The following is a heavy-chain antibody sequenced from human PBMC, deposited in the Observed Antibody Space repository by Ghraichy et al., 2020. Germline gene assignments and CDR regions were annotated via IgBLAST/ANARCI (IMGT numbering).Heavy chain of an antibody. V-gene: IGHV4-34*01. CDR2: INHSGST. Sequence: SETLSLTCAVYGGSFSGYYWSWIRQPPGKGLEWIGEINHSGSTNYNPSLKSRVTISVDTSKNQFSLKLSSVTAADTAVYYCARGQGGSGSYSFDYWGQGTLVTVSS. CDR3: ARGQGGSGSYSFDY. J-gene: IGHJ4*02. CDR1: GGSFSGYY. D-gene: IGHD3-10*01.